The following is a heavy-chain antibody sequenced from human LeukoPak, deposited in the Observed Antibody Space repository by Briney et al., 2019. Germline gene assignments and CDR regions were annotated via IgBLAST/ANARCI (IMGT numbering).Heavy chain of an antibody. J-gene: IGHJ4*02. Sequence: GGSLILSCAASGFTFSTYWMSWVRQTPGKGLEWVANIKQDGSEKHYVDSVKGRFTISRDNAKNSLYLQMNSLRAEDTAVYYCARDSRAYSSDWDVDYWGQGTLVTVSS. CDR2: IKQDGSEK. D-gene: IGHD6-19*01. CDR3: ARDSRAYSSDWDVDY. CDR1: GFTFSTYW. V-gene: IGHV3-7*01.